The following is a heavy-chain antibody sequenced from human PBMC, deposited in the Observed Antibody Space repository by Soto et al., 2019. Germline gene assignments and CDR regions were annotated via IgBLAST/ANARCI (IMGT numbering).Heavy chain of an antibody. J-gene: IGHJ4*02. D-gene: IGHD2-2*01. CDR3: ARDEVVVPAAPASEFDY. CDR2: ISYDGSNK. Sequence: QVQLVESGGGVVQPGRSLRLSCAASGFTFSSYAMHWVRQAPGKGLEWVAVISYDGSNKYYADSVKGRFTISRDNSKNTLHLQMNSLRAEDTAVYYCARDEVVVPAAPASEFDYWGQGTLVTVSS. V-gene: IGHV3-30-3*01. CDR1: GFTFSSYA.